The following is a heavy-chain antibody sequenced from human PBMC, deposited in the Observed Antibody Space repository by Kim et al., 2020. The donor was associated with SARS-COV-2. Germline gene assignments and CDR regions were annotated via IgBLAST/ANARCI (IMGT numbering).Heavy chain of an antibody. CDR1: GFTVSSNY. D-gene: IGHD6-13*01. CDR2: IYSGGST. Sequence: GGSLRLSCAASGFTVSSNYMSWVRQAPGKGLEWVSVIYSGGSTYYADSVKGRFTISRDNSKNTLYLQMNSLRAEDTAVYYCARDSVLGIVAAPDYWGQGTLVTVSS. V-gene: IGHV3-66*01. CDR3: ARDSVLGIVAAPDY. J-gene: IGHJ4*02.